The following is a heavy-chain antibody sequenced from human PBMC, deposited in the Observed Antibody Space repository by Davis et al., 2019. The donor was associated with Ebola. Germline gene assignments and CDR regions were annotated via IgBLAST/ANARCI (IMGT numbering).Heavy chain of an antibody. CDR1: GYTFTGYY. D-gene: IGHD2-2*01. V-gene: IGHV1-2*02. CDR3: ARDRFQNYQLPPRGWFDP. Sequence: ASVKVSCKASGYTFTGYYMHWVRQAPGQGLEWMGWINPNSGGTNYAQKFQGRVTMTRDTSISTAYMELSRLRSDDTAVYYCARDRFQNYQLPPRGWFDPWGQGTLVTVSS. CDR2: INPNSGGT. J-gene: IGHJ5*02.